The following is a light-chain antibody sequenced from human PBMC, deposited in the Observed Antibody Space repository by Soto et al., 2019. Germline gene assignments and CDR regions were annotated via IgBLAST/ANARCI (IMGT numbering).Light chain of an antibody. CDR1: QSVSSN. CDR3: QQYNNWWT. Sequence: EIVMTQSPATLSVSPGERATLSCRASQSVSSNLAWYQQKPGQAPRLLIYGASTRATGIPAKFSGSGSGTELTLTTSSLQYPDFPVSYCQQYNNWWTFGQGTKVDI. V-gene: IGKV3-15*01. J-gene: IGKJ1*01. CDR2: GAS.